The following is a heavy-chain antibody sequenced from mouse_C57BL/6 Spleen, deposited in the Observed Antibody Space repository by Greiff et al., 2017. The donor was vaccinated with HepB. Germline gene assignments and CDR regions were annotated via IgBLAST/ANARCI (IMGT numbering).Heavy chain of an antibody. CDR2: IHPNSGST. D-gene: IGHD1-1*01. CDR3: ARNIYYGSSYYWYFDV. J-gene: IGHJ1*03. V-gene: IGHV1-64*01. CDR1: GYTFTSYW. Sequence: VQLQQPGAELVKPGASVKLSCKASGYTFTSYWMHWVKQRPGQGLEWIGMIHPNSGSTNYNEKFKSKATLTVDKSSSTAYMQLSSPTSEDSAVYYCARNIYYGSSYYWYFDVWGTGTTVTVSS.